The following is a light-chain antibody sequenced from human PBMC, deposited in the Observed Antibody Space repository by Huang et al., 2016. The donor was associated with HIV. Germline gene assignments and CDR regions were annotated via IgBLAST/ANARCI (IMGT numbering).Light chain of an antibody. CDR3: QQSDRFPLT. CDR1: QDIRTW. Sequence: DIQMTQSPSSVSASVGDKVTITCRASQDIRTWLAWSQQKPGKAPTLLIFAAYRLHDAAPPRFSCTGSGTSFTLTITNLQPDDFATYYCQQSDRFPLTFGGGTRVDIK. CDR2: AAY. J-gene: IGKJ4*01. V-gene: IGKV1-12*01.